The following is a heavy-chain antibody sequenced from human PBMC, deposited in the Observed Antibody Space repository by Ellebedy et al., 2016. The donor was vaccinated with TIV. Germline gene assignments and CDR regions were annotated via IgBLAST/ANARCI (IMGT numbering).Heavy chain of an antibody. CDR3: ARDESDLETVMVKPRGHYYLYGMDV. V-gene: IGHV1-69*04. J-gene: IGHJ6*02. Sequence: ASVKVSCKASGGTLSSYPISWIRQAPGQGLEWMGKITPILGVAKNAQKFQGRVKFTPDISTNTAYMELTSLRSEDTDVYYCARDESDLETVMVKPRGHYYLYGMDVWGQGTTVIVSS. D-gene: IGHD5-18*01. CDR1: GGTLSSYP. CDR2: ITPILGVA.